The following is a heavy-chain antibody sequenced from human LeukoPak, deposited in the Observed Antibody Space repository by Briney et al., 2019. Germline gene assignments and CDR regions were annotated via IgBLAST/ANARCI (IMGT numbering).Heavy chain of an antibody. V-gene: IGHV4-39*07. D-gene: IGHD3-22*01. CDR3: ARQADGSGYYERYYFDF. CDR2: IYYTGST. J-gene: IGHJ4*02. CDR1: GGSISSSSYY. Sequence: SETLSLTCTVSGGSISSSSYYWGWIRQPPGKGLEWIGNIYYTGSTYYNPSLKSRVTISVDTSKNQFSLKLNSVTVADTAVYYCARQADGSGYYERYYFDFWGQGTLVTVSS.